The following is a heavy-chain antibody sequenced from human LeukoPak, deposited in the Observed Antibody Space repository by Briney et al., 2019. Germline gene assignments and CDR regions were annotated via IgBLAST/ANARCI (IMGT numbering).Heavy chain of an antibody. CDR3: ARNRTGSYFDY. CDR2: IYHSGST. CDR1: GYSFSSGYY. V-gene: IGHV4-38-2*01. Sequence: SETLSLTCAVSGYSFSSGYYWGWIRQPPGKGLEWIGSIYHSGSTHYNPSLKSRVTMSVDTSKNQFSLKLSSVTAADTAVYYCARNRTGSYFDYWGQGTLVTVSS. D-gene: IGHD1-14*01. J-gene: IGHJ4*02.